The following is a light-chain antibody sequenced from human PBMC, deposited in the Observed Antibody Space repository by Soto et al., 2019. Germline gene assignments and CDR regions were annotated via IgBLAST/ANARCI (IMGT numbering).Light chain of an antibody. CDR2: DAF. Sequence: EGVLTQSPAALSLSPGERATLSCRASHILTSYLAWYQPAPGQARRLLNYDAFNGATGIPPRFSGSGSGTDFTLTISSLEPEDSAVYYCQQRSNWHSISFGQGTRLEIK. CDR1: HILTSY. V-gene: IGKV3-11*01. J-gene: IGKJ5*01. CDR3: QQRSNWHSIS.